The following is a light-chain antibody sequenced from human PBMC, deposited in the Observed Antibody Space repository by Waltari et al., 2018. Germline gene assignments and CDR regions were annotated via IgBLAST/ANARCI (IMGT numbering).Light chain of an antibody. CDR2: GSS. CDR1: GSNIGACYD. Sequence: QSVLTQPPSVSGAPGQTVTIPCPGSGSNIGACYDVPWYQHLPRAAPKLLIYGSSSRPLGVPDRFFGSTSGTSASLAIIGLQAEDEADYYCQSYDTSLSVVFGGGTKLTVL. CDR3: QSYDTSLSVV. J-gene: IGLJ3*02. V-gene: IGLV1-40*01.